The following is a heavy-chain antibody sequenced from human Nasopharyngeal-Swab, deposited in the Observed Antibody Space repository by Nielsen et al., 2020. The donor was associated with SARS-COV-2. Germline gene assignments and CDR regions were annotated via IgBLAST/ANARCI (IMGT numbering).Heavy chain of an antibody. CDR2: INHRGNT. J-gene: IGHJ6*03. V-gene: IGHV4-34*01. D-gene: IGHD2-8*01. CDR1: GGSFSDFY. CDR3: ARGLSGIVPSPFLGLGPYYSYYYMDV. Sequence: SETLSLTCSVYGGSFSDFYWSWIRQSPGKGLEWIGEINHRGNTNSNPSLKSRVTMSVDTSKNHFSLTLTSVTAADTAVYYCARGLSGIVPSPFLGLGPYYSYYYMDVWGKGTTVTVSS.